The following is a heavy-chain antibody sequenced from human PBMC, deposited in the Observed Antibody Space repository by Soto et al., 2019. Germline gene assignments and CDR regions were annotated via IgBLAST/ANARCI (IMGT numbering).Heavy chain of an antibody. D-gene: IGHD3-3*01. Sequence: SVKGRFTISRDNSKNTLYLQINTLRAEDTAVYYCAKGRLSGYYYAAVFDYWGQGTLVTVSS. CDR3: AKGRLSGYYYAAVFDY. V-gene: IGHV3-30*02. J-gene: IGHJ4*02.